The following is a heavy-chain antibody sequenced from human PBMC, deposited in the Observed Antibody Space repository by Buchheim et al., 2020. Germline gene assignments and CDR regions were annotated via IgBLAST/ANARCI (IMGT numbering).Heavy chain of an antibody. CDR1: GFTFSSYG. D-gene: IGHD3-3*01. Sequence: QVQLVESGGGVVQPGRSLRLSCAASGFTFSSYGMHWVRQAPGKGLEWVAVIWYDGSNKYYADSVKGRFTISRDNSKNTLYLQMNSLRAEDTAVYYCARDNGLERLIYGMDVWGQGTT. CDR3: ARDNGLERLIYGMDV. J-gene: IGHJ6*02. CDR2: IWYDGSNK. V-gene: IGHV3-33*01.